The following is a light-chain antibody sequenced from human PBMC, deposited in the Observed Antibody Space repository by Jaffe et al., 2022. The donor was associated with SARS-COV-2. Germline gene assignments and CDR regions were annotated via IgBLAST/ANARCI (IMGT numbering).Light chain of an antibody. Sequence: EIVLTQSPGTLSLSPGERATLSCRASQSVSSNYLAWYQQKPGQAPSLLIYGASSRATGIPDRFSGSRSGTDFTLTISRLEPEDFAVYYCQQYGSSSVTFGQGTKLEIK. CDR3: QQYGSSSVT. CDR1: QSVSSNY. CDR2: GAS. V-gene: IGKV3-20*01. J-gene: IGKJ2*01.